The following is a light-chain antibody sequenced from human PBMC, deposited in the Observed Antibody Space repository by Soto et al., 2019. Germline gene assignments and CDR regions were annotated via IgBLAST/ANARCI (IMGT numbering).Light chain of an antibody. CDR1: SSNIGNNA. J-gene: IGLJ1*01. V-gene: IGLV1-36*01. Sequence: QSVLTQPPSVSEAPRQRVTISCSGSSSNIGNNAVNWYQQLPGKAPKLLIYYDDLLPSGVSVRFSGSKSGTSASLAISGLQSEDEADYYCAAWDDSLNAYVFGTGTKVTVL. CDR3: AAWDDSLNAYV. CDR2: YDD.